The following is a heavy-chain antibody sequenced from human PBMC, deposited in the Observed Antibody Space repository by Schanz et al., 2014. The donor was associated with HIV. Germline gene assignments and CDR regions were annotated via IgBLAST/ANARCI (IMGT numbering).Heavy chain of an antibody. Sequence: QVQLVQSGAEVRKPGSSVKVSCKASGGTFSTYAISWVRQAPGQGLQWMGGIIPMFGTANYAQKFQGRVTMTADESTGTAYMELSSLRYDDTAVYYCAREPSFSGLDVWGQGTTVTVSS. J-gene: IGHJ6*02. V-gene: IGHV1-69*01. CDR2: IIPMFGTA. D-gene: IGHD6-6*01. CDR1: GGTFSTYA. CDR3: AREPSFSGLDV.